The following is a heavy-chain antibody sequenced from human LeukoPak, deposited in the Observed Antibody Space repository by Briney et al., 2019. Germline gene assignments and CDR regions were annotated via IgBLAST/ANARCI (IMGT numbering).Heavy chain of an antibody. V-gene: IGHV3-23*01. CDR3: AKVLGYSDIP. D-gene: IGHD3-16*01. CDR2: ISGSGGSA. J-gene: IGHJ4*02. Sequence: GRSLRLSWAASGFTFSSYAMSLVRQAPGKGLGLVSAISGSGGSAYYADSVKGRFTISRDNSENALSLQMNSLRAEDAAVYYCAKVLGYSDIPWGQATLVTVSA. CDR1: GFTFSSYA.